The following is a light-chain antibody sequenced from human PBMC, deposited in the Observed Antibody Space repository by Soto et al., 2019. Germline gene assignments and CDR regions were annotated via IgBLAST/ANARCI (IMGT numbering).Light chain of an antibody. CDR2: AAS. V-gene: IGKV3-20*01. CDR3: QPYGSAPST. Sequence: DIVLEQCLGTRVWSPGESATLSCLASQSVSSSYLVWHQQKPGQAPRLLIYAASRRATGIPDRFSGSGSGTDFTLTISRLEPEDFAVHYCQPYGSAPSTSSQGTKVDIK. J-gene: IGKJ1*01. CDR1: QSVSSSY.